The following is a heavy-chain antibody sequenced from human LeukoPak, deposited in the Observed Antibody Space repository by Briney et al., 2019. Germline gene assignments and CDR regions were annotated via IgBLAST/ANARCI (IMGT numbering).Heavy chain of an antibody. D-gene: IGHD6-19*01. CDR1: GYTFTGYY. V-gene: IGHV1-2*02. J-gene: IGHJ4*02. CDR2: INPNSGGT. CDR3: ARGLSSGWGGIDY. Sequence: ASVTVSCKASGYTFTGYYMHWVRQAPGQGLEWMGWINPNSGGTNYAQKFQGRVTMTRDTSMSTAYMELSRLRSDETAVYYCARGLSSGWGGIDYWGQGTLVTVSS.